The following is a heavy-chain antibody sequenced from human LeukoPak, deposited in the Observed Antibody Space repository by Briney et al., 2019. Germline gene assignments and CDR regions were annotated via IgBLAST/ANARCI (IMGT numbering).Heavy chain of an antibody. Sequence: GGSLRLSCAASGFTFNNYAMTWVRQAPGKGLEWVSVISTSGASTYSADSVKGRFTISRDNSKNTLYLQMNSLRAEDTAVYYCAKLIAVAGTDDYWGQGTLVTVSS. CDR3: AKLIAVAGTDDY. CDR1: GFTFNNYA. V-gene: IGHV3-23*01. J-gene: IGHJ4*02. CDR2: ISTSGAST. D-gene: IGHD6-19*01.